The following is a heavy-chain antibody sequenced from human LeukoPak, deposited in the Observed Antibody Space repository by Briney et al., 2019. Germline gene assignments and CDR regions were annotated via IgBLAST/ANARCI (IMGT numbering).Heavy chain of an antibody. Sequence: ASVKVSCKVSGYTLTELSMHWVRQAPGKGLEWMGGFDPEDGETIYAQKFQGGVTMTEDTSTDTAYMELSSLRSEDTAVYYCATTMEFSSGYYYSPFDYWGQGTLVTVSS. CDR2: FDPEDGET. CDR3: ATTMEFSSGYYYSPFDY. D-gene: IGHD3-22*01. CDR1: GYTLTELS. V-gene: IGHV1-24*01. J-gene: IGHJ4*02.